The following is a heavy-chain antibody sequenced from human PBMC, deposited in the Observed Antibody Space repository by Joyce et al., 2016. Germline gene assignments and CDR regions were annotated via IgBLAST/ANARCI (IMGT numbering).Heavy chain of an antibody. CDR3: ARDPDCDGGNCYSDFDY. Sequence: EVQLVESGGGLVQPGGSLRLSCVASGFTFSGYSMNWVRQAPGKGLEWISYIDRSGTTIYYADSVKGRFTISRDNVKNSVYLQMNSLRADDTAVYFCARDPDCDGGNCYSDFDYWGQGTLVTVSS. CDR2: IDRSGTTI. V-gene: IGHV3-48*01. CDR1: GFTFSGYS. D-gene: IGHD2-15*01. J-gene: IGHJ4*02.